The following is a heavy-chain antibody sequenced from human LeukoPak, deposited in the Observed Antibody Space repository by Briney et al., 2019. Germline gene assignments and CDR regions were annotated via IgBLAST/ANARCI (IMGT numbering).Heavy chain of an antibody. CDR2: INWSGGRT. V-gene: IGHV3-20*01. Sequence: PGGSLRLSCAASGFTFDDYGMSWVRHAPGKGLEWVSGINWSGGRTGYADSVKGRLTISRDNAKNSLYMQMNSLRAEDTALYHCARDGGLYGMDVWGQGTTVTVSS. D-gene: IGHD3-16*01. CDR3: ARDGGLYGMDV. J-gene: IGHJ6*02. CDR1: GFTFDDYG.